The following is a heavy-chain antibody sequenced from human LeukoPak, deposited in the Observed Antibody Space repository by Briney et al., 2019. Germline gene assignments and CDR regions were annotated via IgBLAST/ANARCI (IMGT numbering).Heavy chain of an antibody. J-gene: IGHJ6*03. CDR1: GYSISSGYY. CDR2: IYHSGST. D-gene: IGHD3-22*01. CDR3: ARSSEGRYYYDSSGNSYFYYYMDV. V-gene: IGHV4-38-2*02. Sequence: SETLSLTCTVSGYSISSGYYWGWIRQPPGKGLEWIGSIYHSGSTYYNPSLKSRVTISVDTSKNQFSLKLSSVTAADTAVYYCARSSEGRYYYDSSGNSYFYYYMDVWGKGTTVTISS.